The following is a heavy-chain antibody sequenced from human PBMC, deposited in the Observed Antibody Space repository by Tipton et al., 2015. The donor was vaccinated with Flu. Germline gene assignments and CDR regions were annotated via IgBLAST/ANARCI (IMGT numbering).Heavy chain of an antibody. Sequence: TLSLTCSVSGDSIGSRNFWGWIRQPPGKGLEWIGNVHQTGSTYYNPSLRSRVTITVDRPKNHFSLRLTSVTAADTAVYYLARRDYSNYVSEPKNWFDSWGQGTLVTVSS. J-gene: IGHJ5*01. V-gene: IGHV4-38-2*01. D-gene: IGHD4-11*01. CDR3: ARRDYSNYVSEPKNWFDS. CDR1: GDSIGSRNF. CDR2: VHQTGST.